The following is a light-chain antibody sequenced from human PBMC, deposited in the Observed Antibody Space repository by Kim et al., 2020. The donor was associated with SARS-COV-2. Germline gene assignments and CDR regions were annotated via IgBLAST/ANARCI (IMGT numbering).Light chain of an antibody. CDR3: QQYNEWPLLT. V-gene: IGKV3-15*01. CDR1: ESISDY. J-gene: IGKJ4*01. Sequence: EIVMTQSPATVSVSPGERATLSCRASESISDYLAWYQVKPGQAPGLLIYGASVRATGITSRYSGGGSGTEFTLTISSLQSEDFAVYYCQQYNEWPLLTFGGGTKVDIK. CDR2: GAS.